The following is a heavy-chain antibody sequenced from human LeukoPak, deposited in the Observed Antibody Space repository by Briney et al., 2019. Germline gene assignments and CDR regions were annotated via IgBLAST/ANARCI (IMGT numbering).Heavy chain of an antibody. Sequence: GGPLRLSCAPSGFPLSAYWMHWAPHAPGKGGVWVSRVKYDGSNTAYADSVKGRFTISRDNTRNILYLEMNSLRVEDTAVYYCARDLNWLLFDYWGQGALVTVSS. J-gene: IGHJ4*02. CDR1: GFPLSAYW. CDR3: ARDLNWLLFDY. D-gene: IGHD3/OR15-3a*01. CDR2: VKYDGSNT. V-gene: IGHV3-74*01.